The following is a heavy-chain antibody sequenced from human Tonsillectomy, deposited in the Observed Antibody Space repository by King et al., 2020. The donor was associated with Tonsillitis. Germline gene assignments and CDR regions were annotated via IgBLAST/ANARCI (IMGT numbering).Heavy chain of an antibody. CDR2: IKQDGSEK. CDR3: ARDQYDFWSGYSYYYYMDV. Sequence: LQLVQSGGGLVQPGGSLRLSCVASGFTFGSYWMSWVRQAPGKGLEWVANIKQDGSEKYYVDSVKGRFTISRDNAKNSLYLQMNSLRAEDTAVYYCARDQYDFWSGYSYYYYMDVWGKGTTVTVSS. CDR1: GFTFGSYW. V-gene: IGHV3-7*03. D-gene: IGHD3-3*01. J-gene: IGHJ6*03.